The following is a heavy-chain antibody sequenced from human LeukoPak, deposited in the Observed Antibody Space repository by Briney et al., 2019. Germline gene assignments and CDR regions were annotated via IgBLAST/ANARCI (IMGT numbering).Heavy chain of an antibody. D-gene: IGHD6-13*01. CDR2: IIPIFGTA. Sequence: ASVKVSCKASGGTFSSYAISWVRQAPGQGLEWMGGIIPIFGTANYAQKFQGRVTITADESTSTAYMELSSLRSEDTAEYYCAREVAAAGTLDYWGQGTLVTVSS. J-gene: IGHJ4*02. CDR3: AREVAAAGTLDY. V-gene: IGHV1-69*13. CDR1: GGTFSSYA.